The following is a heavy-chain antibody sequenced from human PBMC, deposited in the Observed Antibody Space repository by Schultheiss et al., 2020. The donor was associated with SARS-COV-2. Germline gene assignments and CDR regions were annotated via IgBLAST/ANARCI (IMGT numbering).Heavy chain of an antibody. CDR1: GGSISSYY. J-gene: IGHJ5*02. CDR2: IYYSGST. V-gene: IGHV4-59*12. Sequence: SETLSLTCTVSGGSISSYYWSWIRQPPGKGLEWIGYIYYSGSTNYNPSLKSRVTISVDTSKNQFSLKLSSVTAADTAVYYCARDSLYDRGFDPWGQGTLVTVSS. CDR3: ARDSLYDRGFDP. D-gene: IGHD3-10*02.